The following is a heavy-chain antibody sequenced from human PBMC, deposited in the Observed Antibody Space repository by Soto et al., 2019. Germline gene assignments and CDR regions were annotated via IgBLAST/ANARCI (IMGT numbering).Heavy chain of an antibody. CDR3: VRLETYDYVWGSYRPPDY. V-gene: IGHV1-18*01. CDR2: ISAYNGNT. D-gene: IGHD3-16*02. Sequence: GASVKVSCKASGYTFTSYGISWVRQAPGQGLEWMGWISAYNGNTNYAQKLQGRVTMTTDTSTSTAYMELRSLRSDDTAVYYCVRLETYDYVWGSYRPPDYWGQGTLVTVSS. J-gene: IGHJ4*02. CDR1: GYTFTSYG.